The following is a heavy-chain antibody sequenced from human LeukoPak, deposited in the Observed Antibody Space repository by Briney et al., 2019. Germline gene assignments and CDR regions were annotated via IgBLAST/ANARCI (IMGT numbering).Heavy chain of an antibody. D-gene: IGHD6-13*01. Sequence: PSETLSLTCTVSGYSISSGYYWGWIRQPPGKGLEWIGNIYDSGSTYYTPSLKSRVVISVDTSKSQFSLNMPSVAAADTAVYYCARDGYSSSWYPYYSFDYWGQGTLVTVSS. CDR1: GYSISSGYY. CDR2: IYDSGST. J-gene: IGHJ4*02. V-gene: IGHV4-38-2*02. CDR3: ARDGYSSSWYPYYSFDY.